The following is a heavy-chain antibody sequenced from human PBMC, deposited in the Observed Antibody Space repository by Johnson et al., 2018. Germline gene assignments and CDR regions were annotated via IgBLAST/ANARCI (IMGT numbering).Heavy chain of an antibody. CDR2: ILYDGSNK. D-gene: IGHD4-23*01. CDR3: AGDLGKGRYFDY. J-gene: IGHJ4*02. V-gene: IGHV3-33*05. CDR1: GFTFSTQG. Sequence: QVQLVESGGGVVQPGRSLRLSCAASGFTFSTQGMHWVRQTPGKGLEWVALILYDGSNKYYADPVKGRFTISRDNSKNTLYLEMNTLRAEDTAVYYCAGDLGKGRYFDYWGQGTLVTVSS.